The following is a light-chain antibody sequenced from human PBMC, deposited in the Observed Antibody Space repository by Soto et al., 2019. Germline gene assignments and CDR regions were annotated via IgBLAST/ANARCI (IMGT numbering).Light chain of an antibody. CDR2: DAS. J-gene: IGKJ4*01. Sequence: EIVLTQSPATLSLSPGERATLSCRASQSVSRYLAWYQQKPGQAPRLLIYDASNRATGIPARFSGSGSGTDFTLTISSLEPEDVAVYYCQQRSDWPSTCGGGTKVQIK. CDR1: QSVSRY. CDR3: QQRSDWPST. V-gene: IGKV3-11*01.